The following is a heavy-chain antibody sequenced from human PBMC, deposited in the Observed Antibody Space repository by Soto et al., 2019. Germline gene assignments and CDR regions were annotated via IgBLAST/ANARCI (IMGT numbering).Heavy chain of an antibody. CDR3: AATDDDRDSYFDY. V-gene: IGHV1-58*01. CDR2: IVVGCGNT. CDR1: GFTFTSSA. D-gene: IGHD2-21*02. Sequence: QMQLVQSGPEVKKPWTSVKVSCKASGFTFTSSAVQWVRQARGQRLEWIGWIVVGCGNTNYAQKFQERVTITTDMSTSTAYMELSSLRSADTAVYYCAATDDDRDSYFDYWGQGTLVTVSS. J-gene: IGHJ4*02.